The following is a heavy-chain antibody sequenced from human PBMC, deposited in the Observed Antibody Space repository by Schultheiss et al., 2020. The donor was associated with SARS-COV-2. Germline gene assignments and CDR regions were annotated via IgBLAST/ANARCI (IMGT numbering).Heavy chain of an antibody. CDR3: ARDYGYCGEGTCYSDF. V-gene: IGHV1-18*01. J-gene: IGHJ4*02. D-gene: IGHD2-15*01. CDR2: ISAYNGHT. Sequence: ASVKVSCKTSGYIFTSYSFSWVRQAPGQGPEWMGWISAYNGHTSYAQKFQGRITMTTDTSARTAYMELRSLRSDDTAVYYCARDYGYCGEGTCYSDFWGQGTLVTVSS. CDR1: GYIFTSYS.